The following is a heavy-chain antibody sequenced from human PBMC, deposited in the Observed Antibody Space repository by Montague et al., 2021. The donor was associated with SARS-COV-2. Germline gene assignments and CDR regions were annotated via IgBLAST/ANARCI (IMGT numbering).Heavy chain of an antibody. CDR1: GFASSSYT. Sequence: SLRLSCAASGFASSSYTMDWVRQAPGKGLEWVSSIDTSSAYIYYADAVKGRFTISRDNAKDSLYLQMNSLRAEDTAVYYCARDHPFTMVRGVTYSYYAFDVWGQGAAVTVSS. CDR2: IDTSSAYI. D-gene: IGHD3-10*01. CDR3: ARDHPFTMVRGVTYSYYAFDV. J-gene: IGHJ6*02. V-gene: IGHV3-21*01.